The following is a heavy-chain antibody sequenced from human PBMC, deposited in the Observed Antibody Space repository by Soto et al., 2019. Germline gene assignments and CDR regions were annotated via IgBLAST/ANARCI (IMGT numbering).Heavy chain of an antibody. Sequence: SETLSLTCAVYGGSFSGYYWSWIRQPPGKGLEWIGEINHSGSTNYNPSLKSRVTISVDTSKNQFSLKLSSVTAEDTAVYYCATPAELAAAGTVGYWGQGTLVTVSS. CDR3: ATPAELAAAGTVGY. CDR2: INHSGST. CDR1: GGSFSGYY. D-gene: IGHD6-13*01. J-gene: IGHJ4*02. V-gene: IGHV4-34*01.